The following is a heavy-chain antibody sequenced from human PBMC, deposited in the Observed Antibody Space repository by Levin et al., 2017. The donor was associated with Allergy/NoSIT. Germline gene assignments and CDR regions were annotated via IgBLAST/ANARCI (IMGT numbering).Heavy chain of an antibody. V-gene: IGHV4-34*01. D-gene: IGHD3-3*01. CDR2: INHSGST. Sequence: PSQTLSLTCAVYGGSFSGYYWSWIRQPPGKGLEWIGEINHSGSTNYNPSLKSRVTISVDTSKNQFSLKLSSVTAADTAVYYCARVGLRFRMPFDYWGQGTLVTVSS. CDR3: ARVGLRFRMPFDY. CDR1: GGSFSGYY. J-gene: IGHJ4*02.